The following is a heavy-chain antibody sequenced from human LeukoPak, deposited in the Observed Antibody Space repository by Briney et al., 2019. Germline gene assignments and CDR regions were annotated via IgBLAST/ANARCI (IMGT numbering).Heavy chain of an antibody. J-gene: IGHJ4*02. Sequence: GGSLRLSCGASGFTFSAYGMGWVRQAPGKGLEWVSTISGSGYHTFYPDSVRGRFTISRDNSANTLCLQMNSLRAEDTALYYCAKHRGSSFIYSVDSWGQGTLVTVSS. CDR1: GFTFSAYG. CDR3: AKHRGSSFIYSVDS. D-gene: IGHD6-6*01. V-gene: IGHV3-23*01. CDR2: ISGSGYHT.